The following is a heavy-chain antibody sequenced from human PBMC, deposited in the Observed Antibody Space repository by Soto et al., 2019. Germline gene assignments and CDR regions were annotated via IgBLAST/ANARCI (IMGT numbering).Heavy chain of an antibody. V-gene: IGHV3-74*01. CDR2: INSDGSST. CDR3: ARQRDYLRGGDAFDI. Sequence: GGSLRLSCAASGFTFSSYWMHWVRQAPGKGLVWVSRINSDGSSTSYADSVMGRFTISRDNAKNTLYLQMNSLRAEDTAVYYCARQRDYLRGGDAFDIWGQGTMVTVSS. CDR1: GFTFSSYW. J-gene: IGHJ3*02. D-gene: IGHD4-17*01.